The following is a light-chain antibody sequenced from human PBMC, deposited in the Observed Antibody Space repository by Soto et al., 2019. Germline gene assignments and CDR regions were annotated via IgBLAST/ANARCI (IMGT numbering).Light chain of an antibody. CDR1: QSIRNY. Sequence: EIVMTQSPATLSVSPGEIATLSFRASQSIRNYLAWYQQRPGQAPRLLIYDASTRATGIPARFSGSGSGTEFILTISSLQSEDFAVYSCQQYSKWPLTFGGGTKVDIK. J-gene: IGKJ4*01. CDR2: DAS. CDR3: QQYSKWPLT. V-gene: IGKV3-15*01.